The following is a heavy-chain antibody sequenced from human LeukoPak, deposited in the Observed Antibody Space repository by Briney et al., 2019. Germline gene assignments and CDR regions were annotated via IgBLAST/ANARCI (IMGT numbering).Heavy chain of an antibody. D-gene: IGHD5-12*01. V-gene: IGHV3-23*01. J-gene: IGHJ4*02. CDR3: AKRPPGYPYYFDS. CDR2: ISGSDDST. CDR1: GFTFNSYP. Sequence: PGGSLRLSCAGSGFTFNSYPVSWVRQAPGKGLEWVSAISGSDDSTYYADSVKGRFTISRDNSKNTLYLQMNSLRADDTAVYYCAKRPPGYPYYFDSWGQGTLVTVSS.